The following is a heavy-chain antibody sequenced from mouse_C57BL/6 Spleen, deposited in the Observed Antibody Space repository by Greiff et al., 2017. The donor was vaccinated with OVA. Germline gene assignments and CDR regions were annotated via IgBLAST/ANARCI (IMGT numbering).Heavy chain of an antibody. D-gene: IGHD1-1*01. CDR3: ARGTTVVATDYYAMDY. CDR1: GYAFSSYW. Sequence: VQLQQSGAELVKPGASVKISCKASGYAFSSYWMNWVKQRPGKGLEWIGQIYPGDGDPNYNGKFKGKATLTADKSSSSAYMQLSSLTSEDSAVYFCARGTTVVATDYYAMDYWGQGTSVTVSS. CDR2: IYPGDGDP. J-gene: IGHJ4*01. V-gene: IGHV1-80*01.